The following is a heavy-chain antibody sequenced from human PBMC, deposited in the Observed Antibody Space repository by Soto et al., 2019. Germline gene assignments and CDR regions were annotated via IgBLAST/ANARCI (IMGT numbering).Heavy chain of an antibody. D-gene: IGHD3-10*01. CDR2: IKSKTDGGTT. CDR1: GFTFSNAW. V-gene: IGHV3-15*01. J-gene: IGHJ6*03. CDR3: TTRIWFGELLGYMDV. Sequence: GSLRLSCATSGFTFSNAWMSWVRQAPGRGLEWVGRIKSKTDGGTTDYAAPVKGRFTISRDDSKNTLYLQMNSLKTEDTAVYYCTTRIWFGELLGYMDVWGKGTTVTVSS.